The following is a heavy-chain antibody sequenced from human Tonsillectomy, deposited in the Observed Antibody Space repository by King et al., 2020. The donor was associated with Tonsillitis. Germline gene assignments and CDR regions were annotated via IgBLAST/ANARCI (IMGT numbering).Heavy chain of an antibody. CDR1: GFTFSNYA. CDR2: ISYDGSNK. V-gene: IGHV3-30-3*01. J-gene: IGHJ6*02. D-gene: IGHD6-13*01. Sequence: VQLVESGGGVVQPGRSLRLSCAASGFTFSNYAMHWVRQAPGKELEWVAVISYDGSNKYYADSVKGRFTISRDNSKNTLYLQMNSLRAEDTAVYYCARDTGTSSWDYYYYCMDVWGQGTTVTVSS. CDR3: ARDTGTSSWDYYYYCMDV.